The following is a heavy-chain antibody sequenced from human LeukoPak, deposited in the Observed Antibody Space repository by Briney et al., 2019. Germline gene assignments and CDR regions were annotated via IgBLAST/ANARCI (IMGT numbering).Heavy chain of an antibody. CDR2: IYYSGST. Sequence: SETLSLTCTVSGGSISSSSYYWGWIRQPPGKGLEWIGSIYYSGSTYYNPSLKSRVTISVDTSKNQFSLKLSSVTAADTAVYFCARGLYGWGNSYQGTDSWGQGILVTVSS. J-gene: IGHJ4*02. CDR1: GGSISSSSYY. V-gene: IGHV4-39*07. D-gene: IGHD3-10*01. CDR3: ARGLYGWGNSYQGTDS.